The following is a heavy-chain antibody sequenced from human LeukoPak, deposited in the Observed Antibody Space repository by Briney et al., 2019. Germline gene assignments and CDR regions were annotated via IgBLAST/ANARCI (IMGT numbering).Heavy chain of an antibody. CDR1: GFTFDDYG. D-gene: IGHD1-26*01. CDR2: INWNGGST. J-gene: IGHJ3*02. CDR3: AKDIGGSYKSRAFDI. Sequence: GGSLRLSCAASGFTFDDYGMSWVRQAPGKGLEWVSGINWNGGSTGYADSVKGRFTISRDNAKNSLYLQMNSLRAEDTALYYCAKDIGGSYKSRAFDIWGQGTMVTVSS. V-gene: IGHV3-20*04.